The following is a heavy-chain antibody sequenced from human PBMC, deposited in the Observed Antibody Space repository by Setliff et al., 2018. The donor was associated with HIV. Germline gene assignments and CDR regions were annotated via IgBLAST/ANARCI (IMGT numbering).Heavy chain of an antibody. Sequence: GASVKVSCKASGYTLTGYYMHWVRLAPGLGLEWMGWINPHSGNTDFAQRFEGRVTMTRDTSISTAYMELSSLRSEDTAVYYCARVISGRGRELPDFDYWGQGTQVTVSS. CDR1: GYTLTGYY. CDR2: INPHSGNT. D-gene: IGHD3-10*01. J-gene: IGHJ4*02. CDR3: ARVISGRGRELPDFDY. V-gene: IGHV1-2*02.